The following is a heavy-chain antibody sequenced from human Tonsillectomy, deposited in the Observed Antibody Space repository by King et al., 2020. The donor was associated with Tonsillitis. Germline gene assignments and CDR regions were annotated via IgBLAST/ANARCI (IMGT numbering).Heavy chain of an antibody. CDR1: GYSFTSYW. J-gene: IGHJ4*02. Sequence: DVQLVESGAEVKKPGESLKISCKGSGYSFTSYWIGWVRQMPGKGLEWMWIIYPGDSDTRYSPSFQGQVTISADKSISTAYLQWSSLKASDTAMYYCARGEVGYYYDSSGEYYFDYWGQGTLVTVSS. V-gene: IGHV5-51*01. CDR3: ARGEVGYYYDSSGEYYFDY. D-gene: IGHD3-22*01. CDR2: IYPGDSDT.